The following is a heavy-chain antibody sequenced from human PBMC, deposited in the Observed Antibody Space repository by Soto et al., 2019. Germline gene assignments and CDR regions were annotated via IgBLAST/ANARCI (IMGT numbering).Heavy chain of an antibody. J-gene: IGHJ6*02. Sequence: EVQLVESGGGLVKPGGSLRLSCAASGFTFSNAWMNWVRQAPGKGLEWVGRIKSTIDGGATHYAAPVKGRFTISRDDSKNTLYLQMGSLTIEDTAVYYCLWFGESYYYTMDVWGQGTTVTVSS. D-gene: IGHD3-10*01. CDR2: IKSTIDGGAT. V-gene: IGHV3-15*07. CDR1: GFTFSNAW. CDR3: LWFGESYYYTMDV.